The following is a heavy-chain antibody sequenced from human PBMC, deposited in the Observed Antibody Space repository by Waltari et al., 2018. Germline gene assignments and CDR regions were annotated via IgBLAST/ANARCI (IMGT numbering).Heavy chain of an antibody. CDR1: GFTFSSYG. Sequence: EVQLVESGGGLVQPGGSLRLSCAASGFTFSSYGMSWVRQAPGKGLEWVANIKQDGSEKYYVDSVKGRFTISRDNAKNSLYLQMNSLRAEDTAVYYCARDWLDAFDIWGQGTMVTVSS. CDR2: IKQDGSEK. J-gene: IGHJ3*02. V-gene: IGHV3-7*04. D-gene: IGHD5-12*01. CDR3: ARDWLDAFDI.